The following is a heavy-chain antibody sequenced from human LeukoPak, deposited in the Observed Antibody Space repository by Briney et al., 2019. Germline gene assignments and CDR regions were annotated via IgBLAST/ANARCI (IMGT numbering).Heavy chain of an antibody. D-gene: IGHD2-2*01. CDR2: INHSGSS. CDR1: GGSFSGYY. CDR3: ARGPRHLYCSSTSCYCGFDY. Sequence: PSETLSLTCAVSGGSFSGYYWTWIRQPPGKGLEWIWGINHSGSSNHNPPLKSRVTITVDTSKHQFSLKLSSMPAADAAVYYCARGPRHLYCSSTSCYCGFDYWGQGTLVTVSS. J-gene: IGHJ4*02. V-gene: IGHV4-34*01.